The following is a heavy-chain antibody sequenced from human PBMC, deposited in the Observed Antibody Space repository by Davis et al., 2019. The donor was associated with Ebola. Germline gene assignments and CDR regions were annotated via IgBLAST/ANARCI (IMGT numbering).Heavy chain of an antibody. CDR3: ATERWLKHSDSWSGFSDW. Sequence: PGGSLRLSCAASGFTFSDYYMSWIRQAPGKGLEWVSYISSSGSTIYYADSVKGRFTISRDNAKNSLYLQMNSLRVEDTAIYYCATERWLKHSDSWSGFSDWWGQGTLVTVSS. J-gene: IGHJ4*02. CDR2: ISSSGSTI. D-gene: IGHD3-3*01. V-gene: IGHV3-11*04. CDR1: GFTFSDYY.